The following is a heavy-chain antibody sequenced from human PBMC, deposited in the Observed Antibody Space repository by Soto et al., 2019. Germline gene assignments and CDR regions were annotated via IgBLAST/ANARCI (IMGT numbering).Heavy chain of an antibody. CDR3: TSEKFSGSHWSW. CDR1: GYSFPTYW. Sequence: ESRKLSCKASGYSFPTYWITWVRQMPGKGLEWMGRIDPSDSYINYNPSFQGHVTISADKSISTAFLQWSSLEASDTAIYYCTSEKFSGSHWSWWGQGALVPVSS. CDR2: IDPSDSYI. V-gene: IGHV5-10-1*01. D-gene: IGHD1-26*01. J-gene: IGHJ4*02.